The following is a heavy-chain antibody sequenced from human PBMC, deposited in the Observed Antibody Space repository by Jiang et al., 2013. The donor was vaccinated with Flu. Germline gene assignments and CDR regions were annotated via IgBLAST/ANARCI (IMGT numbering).Heavy chain of an antibody. CDR1: GGTFSSYA. Sequence: QLLESGAEVKKPGSSVKVSCKASGGTFSSYAISWVRQAPGQGLEWMGGIIPIFGTANYAQKFQGRVTITADKSTSTAYMELSSLRSEDTAVYYCATSTTVTTWGTIRLDVWGKGTTVTVSS. CDR3: ATSTTVTTWGTIRLDV. V-gene: IGHV1-69*06. D-gene: IGHD4-17*01. J-gene: IGHJ6*04. CDR2: IIPIFGTA.